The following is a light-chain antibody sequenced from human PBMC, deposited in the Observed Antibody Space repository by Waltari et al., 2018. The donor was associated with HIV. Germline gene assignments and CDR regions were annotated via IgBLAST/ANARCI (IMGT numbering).Light chain of an antibody. CDR3: QQLNSYLYT. CDR1: QGISSY. CDR2: AAS. J-gene: IGKJ2*01. V-gene: IGKV1-9*01. Sequence: IQLTQSPSFLSASVGETFTITCRASQGISSYLAWYQQQPGKAPKLLIYAASTLQSGVPSRFSGSGSGTEFTLTISSLQPEDCATYYCQQLNSYLYTFGQRTKLEIK.